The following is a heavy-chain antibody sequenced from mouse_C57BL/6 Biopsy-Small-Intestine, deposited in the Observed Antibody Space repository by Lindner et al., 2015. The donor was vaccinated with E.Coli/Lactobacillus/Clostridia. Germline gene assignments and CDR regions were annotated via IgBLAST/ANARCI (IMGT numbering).Heavy chain of an antibody. CDR1: GGTFNNFA. CDR3: AVSPTVVSFDY. D-gene: IGHD1-1*02. Sequence: SVKVSCKASGGTFNNFAISWVRQAPGQGLEWMGGIIPVFNTPYYADNFQGRVTVAADKSTNTSYMELTGLTSDYTAVYYCAVSPTVVSFDYWGPGTVVTVSS. CDR2: IIPVFNTP. V-gene: IGHV1-81*01. J-gene: IGHJ4*01.